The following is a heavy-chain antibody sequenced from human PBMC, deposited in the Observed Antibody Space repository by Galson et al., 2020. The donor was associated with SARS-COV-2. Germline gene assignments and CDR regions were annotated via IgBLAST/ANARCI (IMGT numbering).Heavy chain of an antibody. V-gene: IGHV3-23*01. CDR1: GFTFSSYA. CDR2: ISGSGGST. D-gene: IGHD1-26*01. CDR3: AKDFGIVGATYDAFGI. Sequence: GGSLRLSCAASGFTFSSYAMSWVRQAPGKGLEWVSAISGSGGSTYYADSVKGRFTISRDNSKNTLYLQMNSLRAEDTAVYYCAKDFGIVGATYDAFGIWGQGTMVTVSS. J-gene: IGHJ3*02.